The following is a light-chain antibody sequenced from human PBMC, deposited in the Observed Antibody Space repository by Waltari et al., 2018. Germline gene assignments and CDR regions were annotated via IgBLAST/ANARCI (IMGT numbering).Light chain of an antibody. V-gene: IGLV3-19*01. CDR3: HSRDSSGDVL. Sequence: SSELTQDPAVSVALGQTVRITCQGNSLRSFYVNWFHQKPGQAPSLVIYGKNNRPSGIADRFSASSSGSTASLTIIGAQAEDEADYYCHSRDSSGDVLIGGGTKLTVV. CDR2: GKN. J-gene: IGLJ2*01. CDR1: SLRSFY.